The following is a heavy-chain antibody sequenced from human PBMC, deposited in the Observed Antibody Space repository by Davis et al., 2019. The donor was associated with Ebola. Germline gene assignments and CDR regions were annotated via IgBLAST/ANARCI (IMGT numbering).Heavy chain of an antibody. CDR2: INHSGST. D-gene: IGHD2-15*01. J-gene: IGHJ6*02. CDR3: ARGKIVVVVAATHYYYYGMDV. V-gene: IGHV4-39*07. CDR1: GGSISSSSYY. Sequence: MPSETLSLTCIVSGGSISSSSYYWAWIRQPPGKGLEWIGEINHSGSTNYNPSLKSRVTISVDTSKNQFSLKLSSVTAADTAVYYCARGKIVVVVAATHYYYYGMDVWGQGTTVTVSS.